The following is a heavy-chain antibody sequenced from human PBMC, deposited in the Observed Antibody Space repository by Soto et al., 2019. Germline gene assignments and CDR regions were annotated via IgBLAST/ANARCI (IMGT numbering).Heavy chain of an antibody. CDR2: ISNDGRAQ. CDR1: TVTINVHG. Sequence: ESVGGVVQPGRSLRLSCTSSTVTINVHGIQWVRQAPGKGLEWVAFISNDGRAQYYADSVKGRFTISRDYSKNTVDLQMNSLRNEETAVYYCARDIWSGDYKWFDSWGPGTLVTVSS. CDR3: ARDIWSGDYKWFDS. V-gene: IGHV3-30*03. J-gene: IGHJ5*01. D-gene: IGHD3-3*01.